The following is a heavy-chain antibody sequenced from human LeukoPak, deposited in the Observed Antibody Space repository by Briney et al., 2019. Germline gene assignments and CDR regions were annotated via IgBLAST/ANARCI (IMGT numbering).Heavy chain of an antibody. J-gene: IGHJ4*02. D-gene: IGHD3-16*01. V-gene: IGHV4-34*01. CDR1: GGSFSGYY. CDR2: INHSGST. CDR3: ARAIVWGDGIGY. Sequence: SETLSLTCAVYGGSFSGYYWSWIRQPPGKGLEWIGEINHSGSTNYNPSLKSRVTISVDTSKNQFSLKLSSVTAADTAAYYCARAIVWGDGIGYWGQGTLVTVSS.